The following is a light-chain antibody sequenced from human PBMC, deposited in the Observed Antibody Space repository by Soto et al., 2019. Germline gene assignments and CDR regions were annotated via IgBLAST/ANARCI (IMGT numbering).Light chain of an antibody. CDR1: QSVSSK. CDR2: GAS. J-gene: IGKJ1*01. CDR3: QHYSTWLWT. Sequence: EIVMTQSPATLSVSPGERATLSCRASQSVSSKLAWYQQKPGQGPRLLIYGASTRATGIPARFSGSGSETEFPLTIRSLQSEDFAVYYCQHYSTWLWTFGQGTKVEIK. V-gene: IGKV3-15*01.